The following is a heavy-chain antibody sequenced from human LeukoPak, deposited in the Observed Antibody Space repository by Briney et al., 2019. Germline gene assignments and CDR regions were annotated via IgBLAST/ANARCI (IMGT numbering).Heavy chain of an antibody. Sequence: GGSLRLSCAASGFTFSSYAMYWVRRAPGKGLVWVSRISSDGSSTIYADSVKGRFTISRDIAKNTLYLQMNSLRAEDTAVYYCARAQMGAPTDYWGQGTLVTVSS. CDR2: ISSDGSST. CDR1: GFTFSSYA. J-gene: IGHJ4*02. V-gene: IGHV3-74*01. CDR3: ARAQMGAPTDY. D-gene: IGHD1-26*01.